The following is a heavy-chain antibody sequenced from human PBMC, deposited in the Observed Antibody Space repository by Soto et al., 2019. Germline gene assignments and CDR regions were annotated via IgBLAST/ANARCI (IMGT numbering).Heavy chain of an antibody. Sequence: SETLSLTCAVYGGSFSGYYWSWIRQPPGKGLEWIGEINHSGSTNYNPSLKSRVTISVDTSKNQFSLKLSSVTAADTAVYYCARDGRRYCSGGSCYSIYYYYGMDVWGQGTTVTVSS. D-gene: IGHD2-15*01. V-gene: IGHV4-34*01. CDR2: INHSGST. CDR1: GGSFSGYY. CDR3: ARDGRRYCSGGSCYSIYYYYGMDV. J-gene: IGHJ6*02.